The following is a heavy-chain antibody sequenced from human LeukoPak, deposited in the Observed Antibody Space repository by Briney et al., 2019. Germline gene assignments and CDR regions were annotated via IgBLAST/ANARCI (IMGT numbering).Heavy chain of an antibody. D-gene: IGHD5-18*01. CDR2: IDWDDDK. V-gene: IGHV2-70*11. Sequence: SGPALVNPTRTLTLTCTFSGFSLSTSGMCVSWIRQPPGKALEGLARIDWDDDKYYSTSLKTRLTISKDTSKNQVVFTMTNMDPVDTATYYCARIHRYGPAGYYGMDVWGQGTTVTVSS. CDR3: ARIHRYGPAGYYGMDV. CDR1: GFSLSTSGMC. J-gene: IGHJ6*02.